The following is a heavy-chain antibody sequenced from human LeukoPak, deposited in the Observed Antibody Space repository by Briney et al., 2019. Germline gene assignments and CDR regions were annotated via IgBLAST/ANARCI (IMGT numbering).Heavy chain of an antibody. D-gene: IGHD3-10*02. CDR2: INPNNGDT. V-gene: IGHV1-2*02. Sequence: GASVKVSCRASGYTFTGYIIHWVRQAPGQGLDWMGWINPNNGDTSYAQKFQGRLTMTRDTSISTAYMELSRLRSDDTALYYCARRRPRLVINDVHHIWGQGTMVTVSS. CDR1: GYTFTGYI. CDR3: ARRRPRLVINDVHHI. J-gene: IGHJ3*02.